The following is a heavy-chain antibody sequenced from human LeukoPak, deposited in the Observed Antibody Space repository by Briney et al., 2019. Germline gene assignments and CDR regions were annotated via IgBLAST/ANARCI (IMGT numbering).Heavy chain of an antibody. CDR1: GFTFSNAW. J-gene: IGHJ4*02. D-gene: IGHD1-26*01. Sequence: GGSLRLSCAASGFTFSNAWMSWVRQAPGKGLEWVGRIKSKTDGGTTDYAAPVKGRFTISRDDSKTTLYLQMNSLKTEDTAVYYCTTETPGSYFFDYWGQGTLVTVSS. CDR3: TTETPGSYFFDY. V-gene: IGHV3-15*01. CDR2: IKSKTDGGTT.